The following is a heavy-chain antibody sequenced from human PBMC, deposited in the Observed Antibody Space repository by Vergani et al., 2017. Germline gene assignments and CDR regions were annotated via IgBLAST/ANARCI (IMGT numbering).Heavy chain of an antibody. CDR2: INHSGST. J-gene: IGHJ4*02. CDR1: GGSFSGYY. V-gene: IGHV4-34*01. D-gene: IGHD5-18*01. CDR3: ARDGYSYGYAY. Sequence: QVQLQQWGAGLLKPSETLSLTCAVYGGSFSGYYWSWIRQPPGKGLEWIGEINHSGSTNYNPSLKSRVTISVGTSKNQFSLKLSSVTAADTAVYYCARDGYSYGYAYWGQGTLVTVSS.